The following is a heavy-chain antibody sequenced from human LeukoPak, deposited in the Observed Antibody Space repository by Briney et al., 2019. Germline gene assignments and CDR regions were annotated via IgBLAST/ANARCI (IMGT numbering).Heavy chain of an antibody. CDR3: ARVADGSSGYYDAFDI. J-gene: IGHJ3*02. D-gene: IGHD3-22*01. CDR2: INPNSGGT. Sequence: ASVKVSCKASGYTFTSYYMHWVRQAPGQGLEWMGWINPNSGGTNYAQKFQGRVTMTRDMSTSTVYMELSSLRSEDTAVYYCARVADGSSGYYDAFDIWGQGTMVTVSS. CDR1: GYTFTSYY. V-gene: IGHV1-2*02.